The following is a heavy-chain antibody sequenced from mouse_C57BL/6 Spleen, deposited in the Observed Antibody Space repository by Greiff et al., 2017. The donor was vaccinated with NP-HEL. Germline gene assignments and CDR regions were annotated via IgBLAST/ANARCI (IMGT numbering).Heavy chain of an antibody. CDR1: GFSLTSYG. Sequence: VTLVESGPGLVQPSQSLSITCTVSGFSLTSYGVHWVRQSPGKGLEWLGVIWSGGSTDYNAAFISRLSISKDNSKSQVFFKMNSLQADDTAIYYCARNWGTTVVAYWYFDVWGTGTTVTVSS. D-gene: IGHD1-1*01. CDR2: IWSGGST. V-gene: IGHV2-2*01. CDR3: ARNWGTTVVAYWYFDV. J-gene: IGHJ1*03.